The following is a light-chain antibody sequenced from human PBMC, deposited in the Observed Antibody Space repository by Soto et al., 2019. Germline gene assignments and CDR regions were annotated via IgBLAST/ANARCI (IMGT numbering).Light chain of an antibody. CDR2: AAS. V-gene: IGKV3-20*01. Sequence: EIVLTQSPGTLSLSPGERATLSCRASQSVSSSYLAWYQQKPGQPPRLLIHAASSRATGIPDRFRGSGSGTDFTLTISRLEPEDFAMYYCQQYGSYIFTFGPGTKVDIK. J-gene: IGKJ3*01. CDR3: QQYGSYIFT. CDR1: QSVSSSY.